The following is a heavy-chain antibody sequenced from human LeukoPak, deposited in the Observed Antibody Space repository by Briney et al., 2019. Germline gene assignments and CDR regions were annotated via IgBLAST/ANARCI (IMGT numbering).Heavy chain of an antibody. CDR1: GFTFSSYS. CDR3: ARDSLEQWLVKYNWFDP. CDR2: ISSSSSTI. Sequence: GGSLRLSCAASGFTFSSYSMNWVRQAPGQGLAWVSYISSSSSTIYYADSVKGRFTISRDNAKNSLYLQMNSLRAEDTAVYYCARDSLEQWLVKYNWFDPWGQGTLVTVSS. D-gene: IGHD6-19*01. J-gene: IGHJ5*02. V-gene: IGHV3-48*01.